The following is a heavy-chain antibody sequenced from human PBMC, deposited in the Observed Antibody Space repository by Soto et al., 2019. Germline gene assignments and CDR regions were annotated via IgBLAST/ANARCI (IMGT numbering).Heavy chain of an antibody. Sequence: QVLLVQSGAEVREPGASVKVSCKASGYTFTDFYIHWVRQAPGQGLEWMGYIDPNSGGTNYAQRFQGRVTMTRATSINTAYMDLSRLTSDDTAVYYCARGGRNVVVVPAPPPFPYWGQGTLVTVSS. CDR3: ARGGRNVVVVPAPPPFPY. J-gene: IGHJ4*02. CDR2: IDPNSGGT. V-gene: IGHV1-2*02. D-gene: IGHD2-15*01. CDR1: GYTFTDFY.